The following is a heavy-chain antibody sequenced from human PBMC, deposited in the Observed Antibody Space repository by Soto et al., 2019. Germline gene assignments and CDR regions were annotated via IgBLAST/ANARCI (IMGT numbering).Heavy chain of an antibody. Sequence: SETLSLTCTVSGGSISSSSYYWGWIRQPPGKGLEWIGSIYYSGSTYYNPSLKSRVTISVDTSKNQFSLKLSSVTAADTAVYYCARRGYYYDSSGYPSVWYWGQGTLVTV. D-gene: IGHD3-22*01. CDR2: IYYSGST. CDR1: GGSISSSSYY. V-gene: IGHV4-39*01. J-gene: IGHJ4*02. CDR3: ARRGYYYDSSGYPSVWY.